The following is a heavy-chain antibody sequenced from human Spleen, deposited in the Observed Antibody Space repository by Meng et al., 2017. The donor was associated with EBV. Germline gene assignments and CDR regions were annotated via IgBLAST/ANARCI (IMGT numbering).Heavy chain of an antibody. CDR1: GGSFSDYY. CDR3: TRAGASLSPPS. D-gene: IGHD3-10*01. CDR2: LNYSGNV. V-gene: IGHV4-34*01. J-gene: IGHJ5*02. Sequence: VQLQQWGAGLFKPSETLSLTCAVYGGSFSDYYWSWIRQPPGKGLEWIGELNYSGNVNNNPSLKSRLTISGDTSKNQFSLKLSPVTAADTAIYYCTRAGASLSPPSWGQGTLVTVSS.